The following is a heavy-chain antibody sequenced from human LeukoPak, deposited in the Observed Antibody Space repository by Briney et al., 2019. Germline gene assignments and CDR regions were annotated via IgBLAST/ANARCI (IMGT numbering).Heavy chain of an antibody. CDR1: GFTFSSYG. CDR3: AKVEARSWYPGLDY. D-gene: IGHD6-13*01. Sequence: TGGSLRLSCAASGFTFSSYGMHWVRQAPGKGLEWVAFIRYDGSNEDYADSVKGRFTISRDNAKNTLYLQMNSLRDEDTAMYYCAKVEARSWYPGLDYWGQGTLVIVSS. CDR2: IRYDGSNE. J-gene: IGHJ4*02. V-gene: IGHV3-30*02.